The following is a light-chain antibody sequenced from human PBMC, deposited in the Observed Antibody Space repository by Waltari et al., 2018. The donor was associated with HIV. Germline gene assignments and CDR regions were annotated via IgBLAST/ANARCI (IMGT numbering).Light chain of an antibody. CDR1: QSLLRSTGDMY. CDR3: MQALEAPLT. V-gene: IGKV2-28*01. Sequence: EIVMTQSPVSLPVTPGEPASISCTSSQSLLRSTGDMYLACYLQKPGHSRQLLIYLGSNRASVVPDRFSGSGSATDFTLRISKVEAEDVGVYYCMQALEAPLTFGGGTRLEIK. CDR2: LGS. J-gene: IGKJ4*01.